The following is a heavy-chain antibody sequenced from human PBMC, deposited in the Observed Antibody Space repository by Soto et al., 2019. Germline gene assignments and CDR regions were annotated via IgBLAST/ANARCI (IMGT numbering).Heavy chain of an antibody. CDR3: ARAFTSTGLFDY. V-gene: IGHV4-30-2*01. Sequence: PSETLSLTCAVSGGSISSGGYSWSWIRQPPGQGLEWIGYLYYGGTTYSNPSLKSRVSISGDWSKNQFSLKLNSVTAADTAVYYCARAFTSTGLFDYWGPGTLVTVSS. J-gene: IGHJ4*02. D-gene: IGHD4-17*01. CDR2: LYYGGTT. CDR1: GGSISSGGYS.